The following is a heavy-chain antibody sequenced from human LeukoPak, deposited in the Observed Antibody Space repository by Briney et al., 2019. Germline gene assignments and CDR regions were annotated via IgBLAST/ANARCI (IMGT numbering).Heavy chain of an antibody. J-gene: IGHJ5*02. CDR2: INPNSGGT. V-gene: IGHV1-2*02. D-gene: IGHD2-15*01. CDR3: ARIQGCSGGSCWEGNWFDP. CDR1: GYTFTGYY. Sequence: ASVKVSCKASGYTFTGYYMHWVRQAPGQGLEWMGWINPNSGGTNYAQKFQGRVTMTRDTSISTAYMELSRLRSDDTAVYYCARIQGCSGGSCWEGNWFDPWGQGTLVTVSS.